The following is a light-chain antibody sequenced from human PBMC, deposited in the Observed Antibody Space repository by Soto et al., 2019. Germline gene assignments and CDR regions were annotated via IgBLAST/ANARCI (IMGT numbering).Light chain of an antibody. J-gene: IGKJ2*01. CDR1: QSVSSSS. CDR3: QHYGNSLYT. Sequence: DIVLTQSPGTLSLSPGERATLSCRANQSVSSSSLAWYQQKPGQTPRLLIYGASTRATGIPDRFSGSGSGTHFTLTISRLEPEDFAVYYCQHYGNSLYTFGPGTKLEIK. CDR2: GAS. V-gene: IGKV3-20*01.